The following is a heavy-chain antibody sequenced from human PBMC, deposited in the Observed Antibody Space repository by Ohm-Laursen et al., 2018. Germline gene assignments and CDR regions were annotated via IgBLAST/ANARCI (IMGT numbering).Heavy chain of an antibody. CDR2: IYYSGST. V-gene: IGHV4-31*03. Sequence: TLSLTCPVSGGSISSGGYYWSWIRQHPGKGLEWIGYIYYSGSTYYTPSPKSRVTISVDTSKNQLSLKLSYVTAAETALYYCARHGDYDSLTAYYDYWGQGTLVTVSS. CDR1: GGSISSGGYY. J-gene: IGHJ4*02. D-gene: IGHD3-9*01. CDR3: ARHGDYDSLTAYYDY.